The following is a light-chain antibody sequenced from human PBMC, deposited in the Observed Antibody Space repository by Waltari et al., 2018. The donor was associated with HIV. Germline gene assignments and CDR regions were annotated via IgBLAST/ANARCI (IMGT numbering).Light chain of an antibody. V-gene: IGLV4-69*01. CDR2: VNSDGSH. Sequence: QPVLTQPPSDSGSLGASVKLTCTLSSGHSSNAIAWHQQQPEKGPRFLMKVNSDGSHNRGAGIPDRFSGSNYGAERYLTISSLQSEDEADYYCQTWGTGIAVFGGGTKLTVL. CDR1: SGHSSNA. J-gene: IGLJ3*02. CDR3: QTWGTGIAV.